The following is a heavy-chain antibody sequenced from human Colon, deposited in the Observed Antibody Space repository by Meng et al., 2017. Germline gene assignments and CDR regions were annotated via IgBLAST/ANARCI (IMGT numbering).Heavy chain of an antibody. CDR1: GYSISTAYY. CDR3: ARTIYSSSVDY. D-gene: IGHD3-22*01. CDR2: IDRSGTT. J-gene: IGHJ4*02. V-gene: IGHV4-38-2*01. Sequence: QLHLQESGSGLVKPSETLSLTCSVSGYSISTAYYWGWIRQTPGKGLEWIASIDRSGTTYYNPSLESRVTISVDTSKNHFSLRLNSVTAADTAVYFCARTIYSSSVDYWGQGTLVTVSS.